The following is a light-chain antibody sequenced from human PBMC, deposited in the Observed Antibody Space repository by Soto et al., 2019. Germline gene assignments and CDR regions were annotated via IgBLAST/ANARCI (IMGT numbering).Light chain of an antibody. Sequence: EIVLTQSPGTLSLSPGERATLSCRASRSFASSYLAWDQQTPGQAPSLLIYAASNRATGIPDRFGGSGSGTAFTLTINSLEAEDSAVYYCQQYCACPPYTFGQGTKVEIK. CDR3: QQYCACPPYT. CDR1: RSFASSY. CDR2: AAS. V-gene: IGKV3-20*01. J-gene: IGKJ2*01.